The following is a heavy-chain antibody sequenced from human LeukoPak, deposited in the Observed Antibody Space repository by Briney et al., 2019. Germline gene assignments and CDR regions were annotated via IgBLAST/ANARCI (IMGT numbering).Heavy chain of an antibody. CDR1: GYTFTSYS. J-gene: IGHJ4*02. CDR3: ARELLHLDY. V-gene: IGHV7-4-1*02. Sequence: VASVKVSCKASGYTFTSYSMNWVRQAPGQGLEWMGWINTNTGNPTYAQGFTGRFVFSLDTSVSAAYLQISSLKAEDTAVYYCARELLHLDYWGQGSLVTVSS. D-gene: IGHD2-15*01. CDR2: INTNTGNP.